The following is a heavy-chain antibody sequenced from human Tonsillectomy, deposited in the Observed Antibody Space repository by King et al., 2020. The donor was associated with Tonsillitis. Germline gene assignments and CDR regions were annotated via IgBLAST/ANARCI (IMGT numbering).Heavy chain of an antibody. CDR2: INHSGST. J-gene: IGHJ4*02. D-gene: IGHD3-3*01. V-gene: IGHV4-34*01. CDR1: GGSFSGYY. CDR3: ARKGVRGGFGVVITPFDY. Sequence: VQLQQWGAGLLKPSETLSLTCAVYGGSFSGYYWSWIRQPPGKGLEWIGEINHSGSTNYNPSLKSRVTISVDTSKNQFSLKLSSVTAADTAVYYCARKGVRGGFGVVITPFDYWGQGTLVTVSP.